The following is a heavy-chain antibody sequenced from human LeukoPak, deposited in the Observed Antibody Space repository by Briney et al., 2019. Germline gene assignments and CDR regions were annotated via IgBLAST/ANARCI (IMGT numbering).Heavy chain of an antibody. D-gene: IGHD2-21*01. CDR3: ARLIAEVGRGTNYFDT. J-gene: IGHJ4*02. CDR2: VYISGDT. CDR1: GASVTTSY. V-gene: IGHV4-4*07. Sequence: SETLSLTCTVSGASVTTSYWSWLRQSAGKGLEWIGRVYISGDTKYNPSLMGRVFMSLDVSKGQFSLSLRSVTAADTAGYFCARLIAEVGRGTNYFDTWGQGTPVTVSS.